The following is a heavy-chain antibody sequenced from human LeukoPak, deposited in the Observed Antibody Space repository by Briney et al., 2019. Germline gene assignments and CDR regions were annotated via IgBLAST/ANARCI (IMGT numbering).Heavy chain of an antibody. J-gene: IGHJ4*02. CDR2: INHSGST. V-gene: IGHV4-34*01. CDR1: GGSFSGYY. D-gene: IGHD2-15*01. CDR3: ARGRAPVVVVAAFLY. Sequence: PETLSLTCAVYGGSFSGYYWSWIRPPPGEGLEWIGEINHSGSTNYNPSPKSRATISVDTSKNQFTLKLSSVTAADAAVFYGARGRAPVVVVAAFLYWGQGTLVTASS.